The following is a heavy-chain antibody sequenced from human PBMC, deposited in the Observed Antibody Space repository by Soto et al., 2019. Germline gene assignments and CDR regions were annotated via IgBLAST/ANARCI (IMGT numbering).Heavy chain of an antibody. CDR3: ARLPGVRGVFDGFNV. CDR1: GYSFAGYW. J-gene: IGHJ3*01. Sequence: GESLKISCKGSGYSFAGYWIGWVRQMPGKGLDWMGVIYPGDSDTRYSPSFHGQVTISADKSISTAYLQWSSLKASDTAMYFCARLPGVRGVFDGFNVWGQVKMVTVSS. D-gene: IGHD3-10*01. CDR2: IYPGDSDT. V-gene: IGHV5-51*01.